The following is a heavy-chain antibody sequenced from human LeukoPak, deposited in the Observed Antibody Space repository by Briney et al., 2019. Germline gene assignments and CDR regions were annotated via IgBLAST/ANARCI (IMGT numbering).Heavy chain of an antibody. D-gene: IGHD3-10*01. J-gene: IGHJ6*03. Sequence: PSETLSLTCTVSGGSISSSSYYWGWIRQPPGKGLEWIGSIYHSGSTNYNPSLKSRVTISVDTSKNQFSLKLSSVTAADTAVYYCARMSEYYYGSGSYPNYYYMDVWGKGTTVTVSS. CDR3: ARMSEYYYGSGSYPNYYYMDV. V-gene: IGHV4-39*07. CDR1: GGSISSSSYY. CDR2: IYHSGST.